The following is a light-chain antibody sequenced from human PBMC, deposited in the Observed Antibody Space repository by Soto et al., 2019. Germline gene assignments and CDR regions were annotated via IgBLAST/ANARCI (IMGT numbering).Light chain of an antibody. J-gene: IGKJ4*01. Sequence: DIQMTQSHTTLSASVGDTVTVTFRASQSVSGWLACYQQKPGEAPNLLIYAASTLQSGVPSRFSGSGSRTHFTLTISRLQPEDFATYYCQQGYSTLTFGGGTKVDIK. CDR3: QQGYSTLT. CDR2: AAS. CDR1: QSVSGW. V-gene: IGKV1-39*01.